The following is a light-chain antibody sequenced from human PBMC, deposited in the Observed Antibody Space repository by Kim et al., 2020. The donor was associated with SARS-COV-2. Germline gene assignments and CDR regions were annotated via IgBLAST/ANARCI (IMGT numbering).Light chain of an antibody. CDR1: KLGDKY. J-gene: IGLJ2*01. V-gene: IGLV3-1*01. CDR3: QAWDSSTAHVV. CDR2: QDS. Sequence: SYELTQPPSVSVSPGQTASITCSGDKLGDKYACWYQQKPGQSPVLVINQDSKRPSGIPERFSGSNSGNTATLTISGTQAMDEADYYCQAWDSSTAHVVFGGGTKLTVL.